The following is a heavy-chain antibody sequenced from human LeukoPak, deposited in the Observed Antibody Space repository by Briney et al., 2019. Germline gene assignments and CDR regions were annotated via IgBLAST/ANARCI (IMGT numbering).Heavy chain of an antibody. CDR3: ARQLEKYPGLLQRDY. J-gene: IGHJ4*02. CDR2: IYPGDSDT. D-gene: IGHD3-9*01. CDR1: GYSLTSYW. V-gene: IGHV5-51*01. Sequence: GESLKISCKGSGYSLTSYWIGWVRQMPGKGLEWMGIIYPGDSDTRYNPSFQGQVTISADKSISTAYLQWSSLKASDTAMYYCARQLEKYPGLLQRDYWGQGTLVTVSS.